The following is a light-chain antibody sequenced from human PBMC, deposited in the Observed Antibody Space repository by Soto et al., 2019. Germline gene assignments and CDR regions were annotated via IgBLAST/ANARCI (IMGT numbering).Light chain of an antibody. J-gene: IGLJ2*01. Sequence: QSALTQPPSASGSPGQSVTISCSGTSSDVGGYNYVSWYQQHPGKAPKLMIYEVSKRPSGVPDRFSGSKSGNTASLTVSGLQAEDEADYYCSSYAGSNNLGVFGRGTSSPS. V-gene: IGLV2-8*01. CDR3: SSYAGSNNLGV. CDR2: EVS. CDR1: SSDVGGYNY.